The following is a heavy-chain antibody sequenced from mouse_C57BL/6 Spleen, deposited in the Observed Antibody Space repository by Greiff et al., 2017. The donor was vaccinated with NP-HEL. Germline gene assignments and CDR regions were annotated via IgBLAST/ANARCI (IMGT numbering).Heavy chain of an antibody. J-gene: IGHJ4*01. CDR1: GYTFTGYW. V-gene: IGHV1-9*01. D-gene: IGHD4-1*01. CDR2: ILPGSGST. CDR3: ARGQTGTRYYYAMDY. Sequence: VQLQQSGAELMKPGASVKLSCKATGYTFTGYWIEWVKQRPGHGLEWIGEILPGSGSTNYNEKFKGKATFTADTYSTTAYMQLSSLTTEDSAIDYCARGQTGTRYYYAMDYWGQGTSVTVSS.